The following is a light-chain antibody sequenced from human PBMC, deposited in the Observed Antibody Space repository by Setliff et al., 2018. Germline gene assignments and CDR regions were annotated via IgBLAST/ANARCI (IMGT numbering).Light chain of an antibody. J-gene: IGLJ1*01. CDR3: SSHSSTGTYV. Sequence: QSALAQPASVSGPPGQSITISCTGTSSDVGYYNYVSWYQQHPGEAPQLKIYEVSNRPSGVSDRFTGSKSGNTASLTISGLQAGDEADYYCSSHSSTGTYVFGTGTKVTVL. V-gene: IGLV2-14*01. CDR1: SSDVGYYNY. CDR2: EVS.